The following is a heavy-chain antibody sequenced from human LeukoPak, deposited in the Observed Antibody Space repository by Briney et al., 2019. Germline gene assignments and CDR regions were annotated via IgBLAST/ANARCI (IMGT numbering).Heavy chain of an antibody. CDR3: ASGRGRWLQIDY. D-gene: IGHD5-24*01. V-gene: IGHV1-69*02. CDR1: RGTFSSYT. Sequence: LVKVSCKASRGTFSSYTISWVRQAPGQGLEWMGRIIPILGIANYAQKFQGRVTITADKSTSTAYMELSSLRSEDTAVYYCASGRGRWLQIDYWGQGTLVTVSS. CDR2: IIPILGIA. J-gene: IGHJ4*02.